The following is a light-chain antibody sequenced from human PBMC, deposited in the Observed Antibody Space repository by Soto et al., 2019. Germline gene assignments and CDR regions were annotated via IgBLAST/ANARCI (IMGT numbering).Light chain of an antibody. Sequence: EIVLTQSPATPSLSPGERATLSCRASQSVSSDLAWYQQKPGQAPRLLIYGASSRATGIPARFSGSGSGTEFTLTISRLESEDFAVYYCQQYGSSPLTFGGGTKVDIK. CDR1: QSVSSD. J-gene: IGKJ4*01. V-gene: IGKV3-15*01. CDR2: GAS. CDR3: QQYGSSPLT.